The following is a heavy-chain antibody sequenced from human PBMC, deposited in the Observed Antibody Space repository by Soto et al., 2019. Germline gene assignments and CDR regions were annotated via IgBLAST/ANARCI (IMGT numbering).Heavy chain of an antibody. D-gene: IGHD3-10*01. CDR1: GFTFSSDA. Sequence: EVQLLESGGGLVQPGGSLRLSCAASGFTFSSDAMSWVRQAPGMGLEWVSATSGSGGSTYYADSVKGRFTISRDNSKNTLYLQMNSLRAEDTAVYYCAKDGGMMVRGVMIAKNWFDPWGQGTLVTVSS. CDR3: AKDGGMMVRGVMIAKNWFDP. V-gene: IGHV3-23*01. J-gene: IGHJ5*02. CDR2: TSGSGGST.